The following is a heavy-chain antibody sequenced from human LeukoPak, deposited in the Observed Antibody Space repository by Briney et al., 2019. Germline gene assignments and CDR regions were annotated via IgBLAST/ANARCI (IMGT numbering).Heavy chain of an antibody. CDR1: GYTFTSYD. CDR2: MNPNSGNT. CDR3: ARGPLLGYCSGGSCQSGMDV. Sequence: ASVKVSCKASGYTFTSYDINWVRQATGQGLEWMGWMNPNSGNTGYAQKSQGRVTMTRNTSISTAYMELRSLRSEDTAVYYCARGPLLGYCSGGSCQSGMDVWGQGTTVTVSS. J-gene: IGHJ6*02. D-gene: IGHD2-15*01. V-gene: IGHV1-8*01.